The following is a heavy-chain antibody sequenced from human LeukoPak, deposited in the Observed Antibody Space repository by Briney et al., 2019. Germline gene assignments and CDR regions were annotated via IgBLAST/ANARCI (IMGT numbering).Heavy chain of an antibody. D-gene: IGHD2-21*02. CDR2: IYAGGNT. CDR3: ATALGGGGDWKYYFDY. V-gene: IGHV3-53*01. J-gene: IGHJ4*02. Sequence: PGGSLRLSCAASGFTVSSNYMSWVRQAPGKGLKWVSVIYAGGNTYYADSVKGRFTISRDNSKNTLYLQMNSLRAEDTAVYYCATALGGGGDWKYYFDYWGQGTLVTVSS. CDR1: GFTVSSNY.